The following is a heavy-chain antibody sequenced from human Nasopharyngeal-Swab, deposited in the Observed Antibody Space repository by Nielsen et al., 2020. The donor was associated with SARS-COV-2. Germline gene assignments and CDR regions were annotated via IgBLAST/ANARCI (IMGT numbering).Heavy chain of an antibody. D-gene: IGHD3-22*01. Sequence: GSLRLSCAASGFTFISYWMSWVRQALGKGLEWVANIKQGGSEKYYVDSVKGRFTISRDNAKNSLYLQMNSLRAEDTAVYYCAREKYYYDSSGYYRWFDPWGQGTLVTVSS. CDR2: IKQGGSEK. J-gene: IGHJ5*02. CDR3: AREKYYYDSSGYYRWFDP. V-gene: IGHV3-7*03. CDR1: GFTFISYW.